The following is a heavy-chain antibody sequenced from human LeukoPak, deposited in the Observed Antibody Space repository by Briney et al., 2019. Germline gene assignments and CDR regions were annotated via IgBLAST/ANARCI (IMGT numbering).Heavy chain of an antibody. V-gene: IGHV1-18*01. CDR3: ARETTYYYDSSGYYLFLGMDV. D-gene: IGHD3-22*01. Sequence: ASVKVSCKASGYTFTNYGISWVRQAPGQGLEWMGWISAYNGNTNYAQKLQGRVTMTTDTSTSTAYMELRSLRSDDTAVYYCARETTYYYDSSGYYLFLGMDVWGQGTTVTVSS. CDR1: GYTFTNYG. J-gene: IGHJ6*02. CDR2: ISAYNGNT.